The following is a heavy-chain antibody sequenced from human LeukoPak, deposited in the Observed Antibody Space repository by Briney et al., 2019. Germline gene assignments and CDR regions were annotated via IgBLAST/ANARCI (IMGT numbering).Heavy chain of an antibody. Sequence: GGSLRLSCAASGFTFSSYAMSWVRQAPGKGLESVSAISGSGGSTYYADSVKGRFTISRDNSKNTLYLQMNSLRAEDTAVYYCAKALSRLYYYYGMDVWGQGTTVTVSS. CDR3: AKALSRLYYYYGMDV. J-gene: IGHJ6*02. CDR2: ISGSGGST. V-gene: IGHV3-23*01. CDR1: GFTFSSYA.